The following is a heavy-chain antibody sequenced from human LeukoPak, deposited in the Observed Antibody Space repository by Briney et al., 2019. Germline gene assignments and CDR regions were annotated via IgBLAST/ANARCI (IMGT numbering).Heavy chain of an antibody. CDR1: GDSVRNYY. CDR3: ARNQTAYDFLSGSRTGSHQAFDV. CDR2: MYYPATT. Sequence: PAETLSLTCTVSGDSVRNYYWSWLRQSPGKGREWIGYMYYPATTYYNPSRKRRVTLSVDTSIHHLSLTMNSVTAADTAVYYCARNQTAYDFLSGSRTGSHQAFDVWGQGTLLSVSS. V-gene: IGHV4-59*02. J-gene: IGHJ3*01. D-gene: IGHD3-3*01.